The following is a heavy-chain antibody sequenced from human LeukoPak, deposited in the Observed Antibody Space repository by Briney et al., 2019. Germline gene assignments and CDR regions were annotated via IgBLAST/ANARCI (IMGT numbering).Heavy chain of an antibody. CDR3: ARDSSGWYEDDAFDI. CDR1: GYTFTRYA. V-gene: IGHV1-3*01. CDR2: INAGNGNT. J-gene: IGHJ3*02. D-gene: IGHD6-19*01. Sequence: GASVKVSCKASGYTFTRYAMHWVRQAPGQRLEWMGWINAGNGNTKYSQKFQGRVTITRDTSASTAYMELSSLRSEDTAVYYCARDSSGWYEDDAFDIWGQGTMVTVSS.